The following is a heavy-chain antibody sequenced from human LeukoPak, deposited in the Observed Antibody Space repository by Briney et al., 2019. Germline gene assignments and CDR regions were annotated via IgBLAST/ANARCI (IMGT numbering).Heavy chain of an antibody. CDR2: ISYDGSSK. CDR1: GFTFSTYA. J-gene: IGHJ4*02. Sequence: PGGSLRLSCAASGFTFSTYAMHWVRQAPGKGLEWVAVISYDGSSKYYADSVKGRFTISRDNSKNTLYLQMNSLRAEDTAVYYCAGITMIVVVWGQGTLVTVSS. V-gene: IGHV3-30*04. CDR3: AGITMIVVV. D-gene: IGHD3-22*01.